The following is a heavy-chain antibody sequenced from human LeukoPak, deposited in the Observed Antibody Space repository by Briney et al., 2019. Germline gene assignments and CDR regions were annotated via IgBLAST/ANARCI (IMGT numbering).Heavy chain of an antibody. D-gene: IGHD3-10*01. J-gene: IGHJ4*02. CDR1: GFTFSSYG. CDR2: IKQDGSEK. CDR3: ARDRRLTMVRGVISPLDY. Sequence: GGSLRLSCAASGFTFSSYGMHWARQAPGKGLEWVANIKQDGSEKYYVDSVKGRFTISRDNAKNSLYLQMNSLRAEDTAVYYCARDRRLTMVRGVISPLDYWGQGTLVTVSS. V-gene: IGHV3-7*01.